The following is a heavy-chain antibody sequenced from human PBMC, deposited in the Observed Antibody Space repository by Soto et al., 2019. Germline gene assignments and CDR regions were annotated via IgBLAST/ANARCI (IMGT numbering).Heavy chain of an antibody. CDR3: AREGASGFGMDV. V-gene: IGHV4-4*07. D-gene: IGHD1-26*01. CDR1: GGSIRSHY. CDR2: IYTTGST. Sequence: ETLSLTCNVSGGSIRSHYWSWIRQPAGKPLEWIGRIYTTGSTNYNPSLKSRVTMSIDTSKSQFSLKVSSVTAADTAVYYCAREGASGFGMDVWGQGTTVTVSS. J-gene: IGHJ6*02.